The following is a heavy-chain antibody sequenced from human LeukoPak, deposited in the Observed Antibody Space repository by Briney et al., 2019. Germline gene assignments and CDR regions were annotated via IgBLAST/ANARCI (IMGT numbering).Heavy chain of an antibody. CDR1: GFTLSNYG. CDR3: ARKFLTGRLIDY. V-gene: IGHV3-30*03. D-gene: IGHD7-27*01. CDR2: ISYDGSNE. Sequence: GGCLRLSCAASGFTLSNYGMHWVRQAPGKGLEWVAVISYDGSNESYADSVKGRFTISRDTSKNTLYLQMNSLRAEDTALYYCARKFLTGRLIDYWGQGTLVTVSS. J-gene: IGHJ4*02.